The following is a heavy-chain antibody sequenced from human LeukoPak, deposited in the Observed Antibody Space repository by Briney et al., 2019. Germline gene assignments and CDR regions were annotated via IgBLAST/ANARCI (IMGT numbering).Heavy chain of an antibody. J-gene: IGHJ3*02. V-gene: IGHV3-11*01. Sequence: GGSLRLSCAASGFTFSDYYMSWIRQAPGKGLEWVSYISSSGSTIYYADSVKGRFTISRDNAKNPLSLQMNSLRAEDTAVYYCARGDYYDSSGQSLPAVAFDIWGQGTMVTVSS. CDR2: ISSSGSTI. CDR3: ARGDYYDSSGQSLPAVAFDI. CDR1: GFTFSDYY. D-gene: IGHD3-22*01.